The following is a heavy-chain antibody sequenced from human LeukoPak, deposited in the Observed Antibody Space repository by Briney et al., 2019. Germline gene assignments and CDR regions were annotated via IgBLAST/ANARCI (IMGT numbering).Heavy chain of an antibody. D-gene: IGHD2-21*01. CDR2: INPNSGGT. J-gene: IGHJ2*01. CDR3: AILARGVSLRPVGYFDL. CDR1: GYTFTGYY. V-gene: IGHV1-2*02. Sequence: ASVKVSCKASGYTFTGYYMHWVRQAPGQGLEWMGWINPNSGGTNYAQKFQGRVTMTRDTSISTAYMELSRLRSDDTAVYYCAILARGVSLRPVGYFDLWGRGTLVTVSS.